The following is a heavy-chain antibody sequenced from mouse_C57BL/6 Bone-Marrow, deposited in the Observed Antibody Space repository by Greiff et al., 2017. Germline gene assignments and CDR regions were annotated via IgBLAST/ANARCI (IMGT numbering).Heavy chain of an antibody. V-gene: IGHV1-81*01. J-gene: IGHJ1*03. CDR1: GYTFSSYG. Sequence: VKLMESGAELAKPGASVKLSCKASGYTFSSYGITWVKQRPGQGLEWIGEIYPGSGDTYYNDKFKGKATLTADKSSSTAYMQLRSLTSEDTAVXFGARGAVLLQLDWYFDVWGTGTTVTVSS. CDR2: IYPGSGDT. D-gene: IGHD1-1*01. CDR3: ARGAVLLQLDWYFDV.